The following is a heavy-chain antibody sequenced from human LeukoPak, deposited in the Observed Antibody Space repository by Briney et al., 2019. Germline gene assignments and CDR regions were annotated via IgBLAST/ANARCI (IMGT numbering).Heavy chain of an antibody. CDR1: GGSFSGYY. CDR2: IYHSGST. CDR3: ARITAAAGTRSYYYYMDV. Sequence: PSETLSLTCAVYGGSFSGYYWSWIRQPPGKGLEWIGEIYHSGSTNYNPSLKSRVTISVDKSKNQFSLKLSSVTAADTAVYYCARITAAAGTRSYYYYMDVWGKGTTVTVSS. V-gene: IGHV4-34*01. J-gene: IGHJ6*03. D-gene: IGHD6-13*01.